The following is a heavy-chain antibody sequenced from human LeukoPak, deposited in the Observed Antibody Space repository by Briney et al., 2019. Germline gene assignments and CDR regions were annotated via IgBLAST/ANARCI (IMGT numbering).Heavy chain of an antibody. Sequence: ASVKVSCKASGYTFTSYYMHWVRQAPGQGLEWMGWINPNSGGTNYAQKFQGRVTMTRDTSISTAYMELSRLRSDDTAVYYCARGHYYDSKPLDYWGQGTLVTVSS. V-gene: IGHV1-2*02. CDR2: INPNSGGT. CDR3: ARGHYYDSKPLDY. CDR1: GYTFTSYY. J-gene: IGHJ4*02. D-gene: IGHD3-22*01.